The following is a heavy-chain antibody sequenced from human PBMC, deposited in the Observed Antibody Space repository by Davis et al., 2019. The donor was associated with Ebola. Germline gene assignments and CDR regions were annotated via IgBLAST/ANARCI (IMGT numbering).Heavy chain of an antibody. Sequence: GESLKISCAASGFTFSSYAMHWVRQAPGKGLEWVAVISYDGSNKYYADSVKGRFTISRDNSKNTLYLQMNSLRAEDTAVYYCARAVLWSGYEWFDPWGQGTLVTVSS. D-gene: IGHD3-3*01. J-gene: IGHJ5*02. CDR2: ISYDGSNK. CDR1: GFTFSSYA. CDR3: ARAVLWSGYEWFDP. V-gene: IGHV3-30*14.